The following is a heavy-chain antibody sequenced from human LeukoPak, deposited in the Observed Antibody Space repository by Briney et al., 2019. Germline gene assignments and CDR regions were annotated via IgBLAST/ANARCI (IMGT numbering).Heavy chain of an antibody. D-gene: IGHD3-22*01. CDR2: ISPHNGNR. CDR3: ARDDFYETSGFSP. V-gene: IGHV1-18*01. CDR1: GYKFTNYI. J-gene: IGHJ5*02. Sequence: GASVKVSCKASGYKFTNYIISWVRQAPGQGLEWMGWISPHNGNRKFAQKFQGRVTLTSDTSTSTVYMELRNLRSDDTAVYYCARDDFYETSGFSPWGQGTPVIVSS.